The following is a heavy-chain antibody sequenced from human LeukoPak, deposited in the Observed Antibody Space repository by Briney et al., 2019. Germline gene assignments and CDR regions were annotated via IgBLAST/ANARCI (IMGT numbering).Heavy chain of an antibody. Sequence: ASVKVSCKASGYTFTSYYMHWVRQPPGQGLEWMGIINPSGCSTSYAQKFQGRVTMTRDTSTSTVYMELSSLRSEDTAVYYCARGAYYYDSSGVFDYWGQGTLVTVSS. D-gene: IGHD3-22*01. CDR3: ARGAYYYDSSGVFDY. CDR2: INPSGCST. V-gene: IGHV1-46*01. J-gene: IGHJ4*02. CDR1: GYTFTSYY.